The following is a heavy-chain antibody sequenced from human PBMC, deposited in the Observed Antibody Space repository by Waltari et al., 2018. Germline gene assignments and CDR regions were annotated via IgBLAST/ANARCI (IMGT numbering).Heavy chain of an antibody. Sequence: QVQLVQSGAEVKKPGASVKVSCQASGYTFSAYLMHWVRQAPGQGLEWMGRIDPNSGGTNYAQKFQGRVTMTRDTSISTIYMELRRLTFDDTALYYCARDASTAVPEGDAFDIWGQGTMVAVSA. V-gene: IGHV1-2*06. J-gene: IGHJ3*02. CDR3: ARDASTAVPEGDAFDI. CDR2: IDPNSGGT. CDR1: GYTFSAYL. D-gene: IGHD6-19*01.